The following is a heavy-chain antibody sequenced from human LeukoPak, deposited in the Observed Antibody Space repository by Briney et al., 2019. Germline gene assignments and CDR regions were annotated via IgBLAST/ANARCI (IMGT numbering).Heavy chain of an antibody. D-gene: IGHD6-19*01. CDR3: ARDSQSYSSGWYY. CDR1: GGTFSSYA. CDR2: TIPIFGTA. Sequence: SVKVSCKASGGTFSSYAISWVRQAPGQGLEWMGGTIPIFGTANYAQKFQGRVTITTDESTSTAYMELSSLRSEDTAVYYCARDSQSYSSGWYYWGQGTLVTVSS. J-gene: IGHJ4*02. V-gene: IGHV1-69*05.